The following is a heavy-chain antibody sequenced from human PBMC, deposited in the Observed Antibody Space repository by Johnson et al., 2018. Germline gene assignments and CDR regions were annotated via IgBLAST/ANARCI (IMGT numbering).Heavy chain of an antibody. J-gene: IGHJ6*03. CDR3: ARGDYGDHYYYYYYMDV. CDR2: IYYSGST. Sequence: QVQLQESGPGLVKPSETLSLTCTVSGGSISSYYWSWIRQPPGKGLAWIGYIYYSGSTNYNPSRKSRVTLSVDTSKNQFSLKLSPVTAADTAVYYCARGDYGDHYYYYYYMDVWGKGTTVTVSS. V-gene: IGHV4-59*01. CDR1: GGSISSYY. D-gene: IGHD4-17*01.